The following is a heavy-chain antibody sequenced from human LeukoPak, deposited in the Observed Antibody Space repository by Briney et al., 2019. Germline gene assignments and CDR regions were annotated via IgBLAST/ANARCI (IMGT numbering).Heavy chain of an antibody. J-gene: IGHJ4*02. CDR2: ISSSSSTI. CDR3: ARDSTIFGSLSFDY. D-gene: IGHD3-3*01. V-gene: IGHV3-48*02. Sequence: RAGGSLRLSCAASGFTVSSNYMSWVRQAPGKGLEWVSYISSSSSTIYYADSVKGRFTISRDNAKNSLYLQMNSLRDEDTAVYYCARDSTIFGSLSFDYWGQGTLVTVSS. CDR1: GFTVSSNY.